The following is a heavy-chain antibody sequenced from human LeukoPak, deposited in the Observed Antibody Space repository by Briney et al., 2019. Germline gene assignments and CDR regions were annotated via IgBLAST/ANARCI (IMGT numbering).Heavy chain of an antibody. V-gene: IGHV3-11*04. Sequence: GGSLRLSCAASGFTFSDYYMTWIRQSPGKGLEWVSYISGSDTYIYYADSVKGRFTISRDNAKNSLYLQMNSLRAEDTAVYYCAKRGIAAAASFDYWGQGTLVTVSS. D-gene: IGHD6-13*01. CDR2: ISGSDTYI. CDR3: AKRGIAAAASFDY. CDR1: GFTFSDYY. J-gene: IGHJ4*02.